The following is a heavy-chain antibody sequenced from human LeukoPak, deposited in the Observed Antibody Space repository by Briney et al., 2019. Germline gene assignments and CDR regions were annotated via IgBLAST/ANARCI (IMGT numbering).Heavy chain of an antibody. CDR2: IIPIFGTA. J-gene: IGHJ6*03. V-gene: IGHV1-69*13. Sequence: SVKVSCKASGGTFSCYAISWVRQAPGQGLEWMGRIIPIFGTANYAQKFQGRVTITADESTSTAYMELSSLRSEDTAVYYCASPVGSFIAARPYYYYYMDVWGKGTTVTVSS. CDR1: GGTFSCYA. D-gene: IGHD6-6*01. CDR3: ASPVGSFIAARPYYYYYMDV.